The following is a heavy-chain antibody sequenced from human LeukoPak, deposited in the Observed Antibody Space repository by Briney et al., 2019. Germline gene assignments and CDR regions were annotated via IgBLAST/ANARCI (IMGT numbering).Heavy chain of an antibody. CDR2: IYPGESDT. Sequence: GESLKISCKGSGYSFTSYWFGGGRQSPGKGLEWMGIIYPGESDTRYSPSFQGQIPISADNPISTTYLQSSRLKASDTAMYYCARGYEGEQYYYYYMDVWGKGTTVTVSS. J-gene: IGHJ6*03. CDR1: GYSFTSYW. CDR3: ARGYEGEQYYYYYMDV. D-gene: IGHD2-2*01. V-gene: IGHV5-51*04.